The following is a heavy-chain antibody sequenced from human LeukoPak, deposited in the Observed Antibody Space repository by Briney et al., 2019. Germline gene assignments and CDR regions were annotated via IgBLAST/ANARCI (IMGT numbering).Heavy chain of an antibody. Sequence: SETLSLTCTISSGSVIPYYWSWIRQPPGKGLEWIGYIHYSGRTNYNPSLMSLVTMSLDTSKNHYLLKLRAVTAADTAVYYCARVSPDTATDYGWFDPWGQGSLVTVSS. CDR1: SGSVIPYY. CDR2: IHYSGRT. J-gene: IGHJ5*02. V-gene: IGHV4-59*02. CDR3: ARVSPDTATDYGWFDP. D-gene: IGHD5-18*01.